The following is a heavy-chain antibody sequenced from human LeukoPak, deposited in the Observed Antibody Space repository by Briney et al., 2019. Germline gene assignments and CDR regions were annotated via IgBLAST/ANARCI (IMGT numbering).Heavy chain of an antibody. CDR3: ARDLPSGSFPVDY. D-gene: IGHD1-26*01. CDR2: IIPIFGTA. CDR1: GGTFSSYA. J-gene: IGHJ4*02. V-gene: IGHV1-69*13. Sequence: ASVKVSCKAPGGTFSSYAISWVRQAPGQGLEWMGGIIPIFGTANYAQKFQGRVTITADESTSTAYMELRSLRSDDTAVYYCARDLPSGSFPVDYWGQGTLVTVSS.